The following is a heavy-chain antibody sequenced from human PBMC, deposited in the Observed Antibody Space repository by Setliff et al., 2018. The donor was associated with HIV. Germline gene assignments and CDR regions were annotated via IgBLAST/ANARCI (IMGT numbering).Heavy chain of an antibody. J-gene: IGHJ4*02. V-gene: IGHV1-3*01. CDR2: INPSDGVT. CDR3: ARAPRYSSSRIDY. Sequence: ASVKVSCKASGYTFTSYAIHWVRQAPGQGLEWMGIINPSDGVTDYSEKFQGRVTMTTDTSTSTAYMELRSLRSDDTAVYYCARAPRYSSSRIDYWGQGTLVTVSS. CDR1: GYTFTSYA. D-gene: IGHD6-13*01.